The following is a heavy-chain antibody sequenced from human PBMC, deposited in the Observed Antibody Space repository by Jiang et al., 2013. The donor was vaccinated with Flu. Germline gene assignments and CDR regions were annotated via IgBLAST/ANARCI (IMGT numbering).Heavy chain of an antibody. J-gene: IGHJ3*02. D-gene: IGHD5-24*01. CDR2: IYYSGST. Sequence: PGLVKPSETLSLTCTVSGGSISSSSYYWGWIRQPPGKGLEWIGSIYYSGSTYYNPSLKSRVTISVDTSKNQFSLKLSSVTAADTAMFYCARHDGYSAFDIWGQGTMVTVSS. CDR3: ARHDGYSAFDI. CDR1: GGSISSSSYY. V-gene: IGHV4-39*01.